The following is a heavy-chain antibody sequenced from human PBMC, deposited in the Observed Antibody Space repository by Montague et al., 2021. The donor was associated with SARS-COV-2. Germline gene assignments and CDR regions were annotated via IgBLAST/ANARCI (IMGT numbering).Heavy chain of an antibody. Sequence: SETLSLTCTVSGGSISSYYWSWIRQPPGKGLEWIGYIYYSGSTXXXPSXXXRVTISVDTSKNQFSLKLSSVTAADTAVYYCARHPIGSFPRYGMDVWGQGTTVTVSS. CDR3: ARHPIGSFPRYGMDV. CDR2: IYYSGST. J-gene: IGHJ6*02. CDR1: GGSISSYY. V-gene: IGHV4-59*08. D-gene: IGHD2-15*01.